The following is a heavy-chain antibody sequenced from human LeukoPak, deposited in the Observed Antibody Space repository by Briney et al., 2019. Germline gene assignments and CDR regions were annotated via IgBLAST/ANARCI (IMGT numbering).Heavy chain of an antibody. Sequence: GGSLRLSCAASGFTFDDYAMHWVRQTPGKGLEWVSGISWNRGTIGYADSVKGRFTISRDNAKNSLYLQMNSLRAEDTALYYCAKDRIAAAARYFDYWGQGTLVTVSS. V-gene: IGHV3-9*01. CDR2: ISWNRGTI. D-gene: IGHD6-13*01. CDR1: GFTFDDYA. CDR3: AKDRIAAAARYFDY. J-gene: IGHJ4*02.